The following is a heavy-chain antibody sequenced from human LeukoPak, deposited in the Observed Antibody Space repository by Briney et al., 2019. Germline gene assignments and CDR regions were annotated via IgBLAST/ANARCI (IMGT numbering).Heavy chain of an antibody. Sequence: PSETLSLTCTVSGYSISSGYYWGWIRQPPGKGLEWVGNIYYSGNTYYNPSLKSRVTISVDTSKNQFSLRLSSVTAADTAVYYCARHKVMSDWFDPWGQGTLVTVSS. CDR2: IYYSGNT. V-gene: IGHV4-38-2*02. CDR1: GYSISSGYY. CDR3: ARHKVMSDWFDP. D-gene: IGHD3-16*01. J-gene: IGHJ5*02.